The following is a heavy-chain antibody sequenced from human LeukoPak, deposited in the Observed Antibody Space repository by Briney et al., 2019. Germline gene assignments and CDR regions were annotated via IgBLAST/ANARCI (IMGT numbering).Heavy chain of an antibody. CDR3: ARVRSSSGWYDY. CDR1: GFTFSTYW. Sequence: PGGSLRLSCAASGFTFSTYWMGWVRQAPGKGLEWVANIKEDGREQYYVDSVKGRFTISRDNAKNSLYLQMNNLRGEDSAVYYCARVRSSSGWYDYWGQGTLVTVSS. CDR2: IKEDGREQ. J-gene: IGHJ4*02. V-gene: IGHV3-7*05. D-gene: IGHD6-19*01.